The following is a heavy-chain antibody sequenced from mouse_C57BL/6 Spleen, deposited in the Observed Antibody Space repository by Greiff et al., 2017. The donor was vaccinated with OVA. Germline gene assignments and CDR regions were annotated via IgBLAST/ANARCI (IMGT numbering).Heavy chain of an antibody. CDR3: ARWDYDYDGGFAY. CDR1: GYTFTSYW. V-gene: IGHV1-53*01. J-gene: IGHJ3*01. D-gene: IGHD2-4*01. CDR2: INPSNGGT. Sequence: QVQLKESGTELVKPGASVKLSCKASGYTFTSYWMHWVKQRPGQGLEWIGNINPSNGGTNYNEKFKSKATLTVDKSSSTAYMQLSSLTSEDSAVYYCARWDYDYDGGFAYWGQGTLVTVSA.